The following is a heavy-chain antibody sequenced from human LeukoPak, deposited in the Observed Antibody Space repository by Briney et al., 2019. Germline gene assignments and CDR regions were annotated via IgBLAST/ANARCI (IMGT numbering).Heavy chain of an antibody. V-gene: IGHV1-2*02. CDR3: ARMCSCLHKDNAFDI. D-gene: IGHD2-2*01. J-gene: IGHJ3*02. CDR1: GYTFTGYY. Sequence: GASVKVSCKASGYTFTGYYMHWVRQAPGQGLEWMGWINPNSGGTNYAQKLQGRVTMTRDTSISTAYMELSRLRSDDTAVYYCARMCSCLHKDNAFDIWGQGTMVTVSS. CDR2: INPNSGGT.